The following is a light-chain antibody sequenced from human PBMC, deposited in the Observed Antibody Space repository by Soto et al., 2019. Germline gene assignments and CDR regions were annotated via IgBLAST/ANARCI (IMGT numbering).Light chain of an antibody. CDR3: QQRSNWPGT. V-gene: IGKV1-12*01. Sequence: DIQMTQSPSSVSASVGDRVTITCRASQGISSWLAWYQQKPGKAPNLLIYAASSLQSGVPSRFSGSGSGTDFTLTISSREPEDFAVYYCQQRSNWPGTFGPGTKVDIK. CDR2: AAS. J-gene: IGKJ3*01. CDR1: QGISSW.